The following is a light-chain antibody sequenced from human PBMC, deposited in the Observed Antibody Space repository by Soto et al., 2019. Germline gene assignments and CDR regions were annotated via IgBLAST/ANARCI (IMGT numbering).Light chain of an antibody. J-gene: IGLJ3*02. CDR2: STN. Sequence: QTVVTQEPSFSVSPGGTVTLTCGLSSGSVSTSYYPSWYQQTPGQAPRTLIYSTNTRSSGVPDRFSGSILGNKAALTITGAQADDVSDYYCVLYIGSGVSVFGGGTKLTVL. CDR3: VLYIGSGVSV. CDR1: SGSVSTSYY. V-gene: IGLV8-61*01.